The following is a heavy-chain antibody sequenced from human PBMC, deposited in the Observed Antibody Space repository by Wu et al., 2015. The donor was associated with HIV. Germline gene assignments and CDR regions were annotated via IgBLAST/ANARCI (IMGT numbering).Heavy chain of an antibody. D-gene: IGHD3-3*01. J-gene: IGHJ6*03. V-gene: IGHV1-2*02. CDR1: GYTFTGYY. CDR3: ARDWQFQVTFGDFYMDI. Sequence: QVQLVQSGTEMKKSGASMKVSCKTSGYTFTGYYIHWVRQAPGRGLEWMGWINPDTGDTKSAQTFKDRITMTRDTSTTTVNLILASLKSNDTATYYCARDWQFQVTFGDFYMDIWGNGTTVIVS. CDR2: INPDTGDT.